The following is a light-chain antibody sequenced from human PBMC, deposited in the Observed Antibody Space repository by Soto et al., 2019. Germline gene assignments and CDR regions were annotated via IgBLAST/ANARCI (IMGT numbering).Light chain of an antibody. CDR1: HSISNL. J-gene: IGKJ2*01. V-gene: IGKV1-5*01. Sequence: DIQMTQSPSTLSASVGDRVTITCRASHSISNLLAWYQQKPGKAPKVMIYDISNLESGVPSRFSGSGSGTDFTLIISSLQPEDFATYYCQEYNTFSYAFGQGTRLEI. CDR3: QEYNTFSYA. CDR2: DIS.